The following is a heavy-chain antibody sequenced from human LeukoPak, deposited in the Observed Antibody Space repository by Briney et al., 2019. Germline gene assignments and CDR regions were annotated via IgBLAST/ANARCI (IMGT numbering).Heavy chain of an antibody. CDR1: GFTFSDYY. Sequence: GGSLRLSCAASGFTFSDYYINWIRQAPGRGLEWVAYITSSGSTIYYADSVKGRFTISRDNAKNSVYLQMNSLRAEDTAVYYCARGFTIFGVVITSYYYMDVWGKGTTVTVSS. CDR2: ITSSGSTI. V-gene: IGHV3-11*04. J-gene: IGHJ6*03. CDR3: ARGFTIFGVVITSYYYMDV. D-gene: IGHD3-3*01.